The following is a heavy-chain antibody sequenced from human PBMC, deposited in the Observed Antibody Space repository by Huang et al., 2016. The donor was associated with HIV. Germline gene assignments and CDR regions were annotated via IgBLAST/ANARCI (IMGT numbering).Heavy chain of an antibody. CDR3: ARDFSSGWLDY. Sequence: QVQLVQSGAEVKTPGASVKVSCKASGYKFISYDISWVGQAPGQGLEWMGWISVYNGYTNYAQKLQGRVTVTTDTATNTAYLELRDLGSDDTAIYYCARDFSSGWLDYWGQGTLVIVSS. D-gene: IGHD6-19*01. CDR1: GYKFISYD. CDR2: ISVYNGYT. V-gene: IGHV1-18*01. J-gene: IGHJ4*02.